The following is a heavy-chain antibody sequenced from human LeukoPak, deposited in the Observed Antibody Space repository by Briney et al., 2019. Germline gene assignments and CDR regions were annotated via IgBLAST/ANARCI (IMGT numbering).Heavy chain of an antibody. J-gene: IGHJ4*02. CDR3: ARVSKDSSGWYLDY. CDR1: GGSISSYY. V-gene: IGHV4-59*01. Sequence: SETLSLTCTISGGSISSYYWSWIRQPPGKGLEWIGYIYYSGSTHCNPSLKSRVTISVDTSKNQFSLKLSSVTAADTAVYYCARVSKDSSGWYLDYWGQGTLVTASS. D-gene: IGHD6-19*01. CDR2: IYYSGST.